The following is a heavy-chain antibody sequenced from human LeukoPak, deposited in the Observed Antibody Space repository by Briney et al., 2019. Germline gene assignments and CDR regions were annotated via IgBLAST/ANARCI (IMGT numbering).Heavy chain of an antibody. CDR2: IIPIFGTA. V-gene: IGHV1-69*05. Sequence: AASVKVSCKASGGTFSSYAISWVRQAPGQGLEWMGGIIPIFGTANYAQKFQGRVTITTDESTSTAYMELSSLRSEDTAVYYCASGGYSYGIYFDYWSQGTLVTVSS. D-gene: IGHD5-18*01. CDR3: ASGGYSYGIYFDY. CDR1: GGTFSSYA. J-gene: IGHJ4*02.